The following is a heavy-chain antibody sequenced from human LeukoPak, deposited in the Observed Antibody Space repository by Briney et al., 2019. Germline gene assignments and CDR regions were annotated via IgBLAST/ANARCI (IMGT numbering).Heavy chain of an antibody. CDR3: ARARPSTVTTNYYGMDV. CDR2: ISSSAVTI. J-gene: IGHJ6*02. Sequence: PGGSLRLSCSASGFAVNDYYMSWIRQTPGKGPEWISYISSSAVTIYYADSVKGRFTISRDNAKNSLLLQMNSLRAEDTAVYYCARARPSTVTTNYYGMDVWGQGTTVTVSS. D-gene: IGHD4-17*01. CDR1: GFAVNDYY. V-gene: IGHV3-11*04.